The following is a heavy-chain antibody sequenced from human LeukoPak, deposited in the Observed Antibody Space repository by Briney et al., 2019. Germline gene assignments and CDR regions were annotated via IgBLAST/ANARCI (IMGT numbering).Heavy chain of an antibody. Sequence: GESLKISCKGSGYSFTNYWIGWVRQIRGKGLGWVGIIYPDDSDTRYRPSLQGQVTISADKSITTAYLQWSSLKASDAVMYYRARRGGGNYLNFDSWGQGTLVTVSS. CDR1: GYSFTNYW. D-gene: IGHD4-23*01. CDR3: ARRGGGNYLNFDS. CDR2: IYPDDSDT. J-gene: IGHJ4*02. V-gene: IGHV5-51*01.